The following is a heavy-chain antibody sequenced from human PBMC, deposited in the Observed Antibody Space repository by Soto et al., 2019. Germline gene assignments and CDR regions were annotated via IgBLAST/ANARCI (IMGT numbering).Heavy chain of an antibody. D-gene: IGHD1-1*01. CDR1: GYTFSNCA. Sequence: ASVKVSCKACGYTFSNCAMHWVRQAPGQGLEWMGWINAGNGDTKYSQKFQDRVTITRDTSASTAYMELSSLRFEDTAVYYCASEIDATTATSLDYWGQGTLVTVSS. V-gene: IGHV1-3*01. CDR2: INAGNGDT. CDR3: ASEIDATTATSLDY. J-gene: IGHJ4*02.